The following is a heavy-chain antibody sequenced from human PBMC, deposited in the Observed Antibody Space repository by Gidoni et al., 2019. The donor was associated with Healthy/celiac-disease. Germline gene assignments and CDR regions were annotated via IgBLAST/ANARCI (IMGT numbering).Heavy chain of an antibody. V-gene: IGHV1-18*04. CDR1: GYTFTNYA. CDR3: AGGGSGSLPPNY. D-gene: IGHD1-26*01. CDR2: ISTNNGDT. Sequence: QVHLVQSGAEVKRPGASVKVSCKASGYTFTNYAITWVRQAPGQGLEWMGWISTNNGDTNYAQKLQGRVTMTRDTSTSTAYMELRSLRSDDTAVYYCAGGGSGSLPPNYWGQGTLVTVSS. J-gene: IGHJ4*02.